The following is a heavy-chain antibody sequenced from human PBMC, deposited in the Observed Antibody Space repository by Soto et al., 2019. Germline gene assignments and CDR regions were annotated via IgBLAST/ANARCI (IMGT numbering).Heavy chain of an antibody. CDR3: AKDGGRYCSGDSDPYYGMDV. V-gene: IGHV3-30*18. Sequence: QVQLVESGGGVVQPGRSLRLSCAASGFTFSSYGMHWVRQAPGKGLEWVAVISYDGSNKYYADSVQGRFTISRENYEDTIYLQRNSLSADDTDVDYCAKDGGRYCSGDSDPYYGMDVWGQGTTVTVSS. D-gene: IGHD2-15*01. CDR1: GFTFSSYG. CDR2: ISYDGSNK. J-gene: IGHJ6*02.